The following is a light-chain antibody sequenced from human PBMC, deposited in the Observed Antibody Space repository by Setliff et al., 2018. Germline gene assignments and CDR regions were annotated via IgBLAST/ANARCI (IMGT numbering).Light chain of an antibody. J-gene: IGLJ1*01. V-gene: IGLV1-40*01. CDR1: GAGFT. Sequence: QSVLTQPSSVSGAPGQRVSISCTGIGAGFTVHWYQQLPTTAPKLLISHNNNRPSGVPDRFSGSRSGTSASLVITGLQAEDEADYYCQSYAGGLGGYVFGGGTKVTVL. CDR3: QSYAGGLGGYV. CDR2: HNN.